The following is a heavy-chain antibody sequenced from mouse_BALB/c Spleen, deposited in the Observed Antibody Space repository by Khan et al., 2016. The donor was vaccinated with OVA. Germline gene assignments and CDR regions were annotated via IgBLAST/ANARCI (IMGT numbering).Heavy chain of an antibody. J-gene: IGHJ4*01. CDR2: IWGDGST. Sequence: VQLQQSGPGLVAPSQSLSITCTVSGFSLTDYGVNWVRQPPGKGLEWLGMIWGDGSTDYNSALKSRLTISKDNSKSQVFLNMNSLQTDDTARYYCASFGYSDAMDDWGQGTSVTVSS. D-gene: IGHD2-3*01. V-gene: IGHV2-6-7*01. CDR3: ASFGYSDAMDD. CDR1: GFSLTDYG.